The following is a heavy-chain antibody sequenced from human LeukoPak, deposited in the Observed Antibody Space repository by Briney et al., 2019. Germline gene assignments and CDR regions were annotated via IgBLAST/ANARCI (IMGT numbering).Heavy chain of an antibody. D-gene: IGHD6-6*01. Sequence: GGSLRLACAASGFTFSSYAMSWVRQAPGKGLEWVSAISISGENTYYADSVKGRFTISRDTSRNTLYLQMHSLRAEGTAVYYCARLISTSSSWFSDYWGQGTVVTVSS. CDR2: ISISGENT. J-gene: IGHJ4*02. V-gene: IGHV3-23*01. CDR3: ARLISTSSSWFSDY. CDR1: GFTFSSYA.